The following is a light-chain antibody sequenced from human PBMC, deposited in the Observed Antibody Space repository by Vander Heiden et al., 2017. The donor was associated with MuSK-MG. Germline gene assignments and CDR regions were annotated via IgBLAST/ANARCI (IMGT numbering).Light chain of an antibody. CDR1: QSVSSN. CDR2: GAS. Sequence: ELVITHSPATLSVSPRERATLSCRASQSVSSNLAWYQQKPGQAPRLLIYGASTRATGIPARFSGSGSGTEFTLTISSLQSEDFVVYYCQQYNNWPITFGRGTKVEIK. J-gene: IGKJ4*01. V-gene: IGKV3D-15*01. CDR3: QQYNNWPIT.